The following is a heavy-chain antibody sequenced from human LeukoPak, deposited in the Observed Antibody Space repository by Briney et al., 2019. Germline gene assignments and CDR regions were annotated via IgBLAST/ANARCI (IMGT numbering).Heavy chain of an antibody. J-gene: IGHJ6*02. CDR1: GFTFSSYG. Sequence: GRSLRLSCAASGFTFSSYGMHWVRQAPGKGLEWVAVISYDGNNKYYADSVKGRFTISRDNSKNTLYLQMNSLRAEDTAVYYCARGFPYSNTWMDVWGQGTTVTVSS. CDR2: ISYDGNNK. V-gene: IGHV3-30*03. D-gene: IGHD6-13*01. CDR3: ARGFPYSNTWMDV.